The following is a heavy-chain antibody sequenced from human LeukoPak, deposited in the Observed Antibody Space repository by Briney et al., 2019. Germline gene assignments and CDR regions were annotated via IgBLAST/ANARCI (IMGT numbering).Heavy chain of an antibody. J-gene: IGHJ4*02. CDR3: ARDPPLHY. Sequence: PGGSLRLSCAASGFTFSNYGVHWVRQAPGKGLEWLTIIWFDGTNKYYADSVRGRFTVSRDNSKNTLYLQMNSLRAEDTAVYYCARDPPLHYWGQGTLVTVSS. CDR2: IWFDGTNK. CDR1: GFTFSNYG. V-gene: IGHV3-33*01.